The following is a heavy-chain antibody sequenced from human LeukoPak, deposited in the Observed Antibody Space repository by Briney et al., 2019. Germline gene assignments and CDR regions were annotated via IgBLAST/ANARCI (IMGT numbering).Heavy chain of an antibody. CDR3: AKDQRLVPAASDY. D-gene: IGHD2-2*01. V-gene: IGHV3-53*01. CDR2: FYAGGGT. J-gene: IGHJ4*02. Sequence: PGGSLRLSCAASGFSASSNYMSWVRQAPGKGLEWVSVFYAGGGTFYADSVKGRFTISRDNSENTLYLQMNSLRAEDTAVYYCAKDQRLVPAASDYWGQGTLVTVSS. CDR1: GFSASSNY.